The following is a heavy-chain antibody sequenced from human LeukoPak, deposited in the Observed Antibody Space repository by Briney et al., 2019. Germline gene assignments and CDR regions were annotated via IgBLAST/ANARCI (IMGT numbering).Heavy chain of an antibody. J-gene: IGHJ4*02. CDR1: GFPFSNYF. Sequence: GGSLRLSCAASGFPFSNYFMSWIRQASGKGLEWISYIGSSGYTIYYSDSVKGRFTISRDNAKNSLYLQMDSLRAEDTAIYYCARPQTSSSSTASLGYWGQGTLVTVSS. D-gene: IGHD6-6*01. CDR2: IGSSGYTI. V-gene: IGHV3-11*01. CDR3: ARPQTSSSSTASLGY.